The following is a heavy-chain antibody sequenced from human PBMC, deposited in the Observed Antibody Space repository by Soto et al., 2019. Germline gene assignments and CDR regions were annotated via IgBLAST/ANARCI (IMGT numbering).Heavy chain of an antibody. V-gene: IGHV4-59*01. CDR1: GGSITDSY. Sequence: QVQLQESGPGLVKPSETLSLTCTVSGGSITDSYWSWIRQPPGKGLEWIGSSYYGRSTSYNPTLKSRVTRSVDSTKNHISLNLYSASAGETAVYNVARETRRSGFTPSYMSVRGKGTTVTVSS. CDR3: ARETRRSGFTPSYMSV. CDR2: SYYGRST. D-gene: IGHD2-15*01. J-gene: IGHJ6*03.